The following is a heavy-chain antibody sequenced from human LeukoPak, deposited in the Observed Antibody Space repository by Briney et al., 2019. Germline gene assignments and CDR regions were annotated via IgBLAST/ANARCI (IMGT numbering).Heavy chain of an antibody. D-gene: IGHD3-16*02. CDR3: ARGTKSDYVWGSYRSNPYYFDY. Sequence: GESLKISCKGSGYSFTSYWIGWVRQMPGKGLEWMGIIYPGDSDTRYSPSFQGQVTISADKSISTAYLQWSSLKALDTAMYYCARGTKSDYVWGSYRSNPYYFDYWGQGTLVTVSS. CDR1: GYSFTSYW. V-gene: IGHV5-51*01. J-gene: IGHJ4*02. CDR2: IYPGDSDT.